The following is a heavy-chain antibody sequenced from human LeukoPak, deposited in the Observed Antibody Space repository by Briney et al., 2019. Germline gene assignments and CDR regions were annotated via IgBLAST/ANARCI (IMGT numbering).Heavy chain of an antibody. CDR1: GLTLSNYW. V-gene: IGHV3-7*03. D-gene: IGHD1-26*01. J-gene: IGHJ4*02. Sequence: GGSLRLSCTASGLTLSNYWMVWVRQAPGKGLQWVAKIKQDGSEKYYVDSVKGRFTISRDNAENSLYLQMNSLRVEDTAVYYCAARSSGNPYFWGQGTLVTVSS. CDR3: AARSSGNPYF. CDR2: IKQDGSEK.